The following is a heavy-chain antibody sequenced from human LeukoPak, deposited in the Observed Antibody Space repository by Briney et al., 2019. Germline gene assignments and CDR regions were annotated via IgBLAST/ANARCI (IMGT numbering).Heavy chain of an antibody. CDR2: IYYSGST. CDR1: GGSISSYY. Sequence: PSETLSLTCTVSGGSISSYYWSWIRQPPGKGLEWIGYIYYSGSTNYNPSLKSRVTISVGTSKNQFSLKLSSVTAADTAVYYCARDHGNWNGGDWFDPWGQGTLVTVSS. D-gene: IGHD1-1*01. CDR3: ARDHGNWNGGDWFDP. J-gene: IGHJ5*02. V-gene: IGHV4-59*01.